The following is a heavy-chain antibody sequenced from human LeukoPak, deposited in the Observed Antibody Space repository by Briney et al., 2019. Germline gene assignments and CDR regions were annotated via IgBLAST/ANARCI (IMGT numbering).Heavy chain of an antibody. CDR1: GYSFTGYY. J-gene: IGHJ5*02. CDR3: ARADRYYYDSSGPLGP. Sequence: ASVKVSCKASGYSFTGYYMNWVRQAPGQGLEWMGWISAYNGNTNYAQKLQGRVTFTADTSTGTAYMELSSLRSEDTAVYYCARADRYYYDSSGPLGPWGQGTLVTVSS. V-gene: IGHV1-18*01. D-gene: IGHD3-22*01. CDR2: ISAYNGNT.